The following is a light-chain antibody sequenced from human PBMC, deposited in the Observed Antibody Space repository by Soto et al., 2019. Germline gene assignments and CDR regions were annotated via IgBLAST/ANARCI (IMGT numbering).Light chain of an antibody. CDR3: QQYNRYSLT. Sequence: DIQMTQSPSTLSASVGDRVTITCRASPSISSWLAWYQQKPGTAPKLLFYDASSLESGVPSRFSGSGSDTEFTLTINNLQPDDFATYHCQQYNRYSLTFGGGTKVEIK. CDR1: PSISSW. CDR2: DAS. V-gene: IGKV1-5*01. J-gene: IGKJ4*01.